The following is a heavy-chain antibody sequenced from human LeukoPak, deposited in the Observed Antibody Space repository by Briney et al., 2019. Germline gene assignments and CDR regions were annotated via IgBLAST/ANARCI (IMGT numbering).Heavy chain of an antibody. J-gene: IGHJ6*03. CDR3: ARARGDFWSGYYINYYYYYMDV. V-gene: IGHV1-69*05. Sequence: SVKVSCKASGGTSSSYAISWVRQAPGQGLEWMGGIIPIFGTANHAQKFQGRVTITTDESTSTAYMELSSLRSEDTAVYYCARARGDFWSGYYINYYYYYMDVWGKGTTVTVSS. D-gene: IGHD3-3*01. CDR1: GGTSSSYA. CDR2: IIPIFGTA.